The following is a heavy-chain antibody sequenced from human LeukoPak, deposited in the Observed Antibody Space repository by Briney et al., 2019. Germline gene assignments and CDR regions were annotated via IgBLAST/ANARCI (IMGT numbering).Heavy chain of an antibody. D-gene: IGHD2-8*02. Sequence: PGGSLRLSCAASGFTFSSYSMNWVRQAPGKGLEWVSSVSSSSSSYIYYADSVKGRFTISRDNAKNSLYLQMNSLRAEDTAVYYCARVGGGVVLLDDAFDIWGQGTMVTVSS. J-gene: IGHJ3*02. CDR1: GFTFSSYS. CDR2: VSSSSSSYI. V-gene: IGHV3-21*01. CDR3: ARVGGGVVLLDDAFDI.